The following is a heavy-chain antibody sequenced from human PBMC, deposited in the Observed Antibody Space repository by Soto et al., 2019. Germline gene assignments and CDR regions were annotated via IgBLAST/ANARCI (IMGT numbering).Heavy chain of an antibody. J-gene: IGHJ4*02. CDR3: AREGNLGRWIQPLDS. CDR2: IHYNGNT. Sequence: NPSETLSLTCAVSGGSISTENWWSWVRQPPGKGLEWIGNIHYNGNTKYSPSLKSRVTMSVDTSKNHFSLKLISVTTADTAVYFCAREGNLGRWIQPLDSWGQGTLVTVSS. CDR1: GGSISTENW. V-gene: IGHV4-4*02. D-gene: IGHD2-2*03.